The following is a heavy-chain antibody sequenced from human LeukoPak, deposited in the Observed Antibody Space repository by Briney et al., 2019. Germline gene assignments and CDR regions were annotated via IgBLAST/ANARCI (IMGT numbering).Heavy chain of an antibody. Sequence: PSETLSLTCTVSGGSFSGYYWSWIRQPPGKGLEYRGYIYYSGSTNYNPSLKSRVTISVDTSKDQFSLKLSSVTAADTAVYYCARVDGSCSGGSCPSGNWFDPWGQGTLVTVSS. CDR2: IYYSGST. V-gene: IGHV4-59*08. CDR1: GGSFSGYY. J-gene: IGHJ5*02. CDR3: ARVDGSCSGGSCPSGNWFDP. D-gene: IGHD2-15*01.